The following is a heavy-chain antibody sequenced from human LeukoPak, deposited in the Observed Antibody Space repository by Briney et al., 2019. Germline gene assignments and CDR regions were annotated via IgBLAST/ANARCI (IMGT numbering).Heavy chain of an antibody. CDR2: IYYSGST. D-gene: IGHD3-9*01. J-gene: IGHJ4*02. CDR3: ARHFPPNYDILTGYFDY. CDR1: GGSISSYY. V-gene: IGHV4-59*08. Sequence: PSDTLSLTCAVSGGSISSYYWSWIRQPPGKGLEWIGYIYYSGSTNYNPYFKSQVTISVDTSKNQFYLKLSSVTAADTAVYYCARHFPPNYDILTGYFDYWGQGTLVTVCS.